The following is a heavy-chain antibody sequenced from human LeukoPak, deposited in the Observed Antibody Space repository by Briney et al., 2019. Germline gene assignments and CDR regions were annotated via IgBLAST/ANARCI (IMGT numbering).Heavy chain of an antibody. D-gene: IGHD3-22*01. J-gene: IGHJ5*02. Sequence: PGGSLRLSCVASGFTFSSYAMSWARQAPGKGLEWVSSISSSSSYIYYADSVKGRFTISRDNAKNSLYLQMNSLRAEDTAVYYCARDRSRSPYYYDSSGYPSSNWFDPWGQGTLVTVSS. CDR1: GFTFSSYA. CDR3: ARDRSRSPYYYDSSGYPSSNWFDP. V-gene: IGHV3-21*01. CDR2: ISSSSSYI.